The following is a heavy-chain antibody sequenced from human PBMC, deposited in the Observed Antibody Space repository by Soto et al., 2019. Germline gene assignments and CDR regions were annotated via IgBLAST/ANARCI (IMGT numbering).Heavy chain of an antibody. D-gene: IGHD1-1*01. CDR1: GFTFTGFW. J-gene: IGHJ4*02. CDR2: INQDGSQR. Sequence: EVQLVDSGGGLVQPGGSLRLSCAASGFTFTGFWMAWVRQAPGKGLEWVANINQDGSQRYYMDSVKGRFTISRDNAEKSLYLQMNSLGAEDTAVYYCARTGYEYWGQGTLVTVSS. CDR3: ARTGYEY. V-gene: IGHV3-7*01.